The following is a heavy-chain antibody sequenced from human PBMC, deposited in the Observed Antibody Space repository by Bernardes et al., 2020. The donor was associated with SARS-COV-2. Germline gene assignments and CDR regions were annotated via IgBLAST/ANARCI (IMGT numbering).Heavy chain of an antibody. CDR3: VRSAFFGGSGYCFGS. V-gene: IGHV3-74*01. CDR2: INNDGRTK. J-gene: IGHJ4*02. Sequence: GGSLRLSCAASGFTFSSYWIHWVRQVPGKGLVWVARINNDGRTKTYADSVKGRFIISRDNAKNTLYLQMNSLRVEDAAMYYCVRSAFFGGSGYCFGSWGQGARVAVSS. CDR1: GFTFSSYW. D-gene: IGHD3-22*01.